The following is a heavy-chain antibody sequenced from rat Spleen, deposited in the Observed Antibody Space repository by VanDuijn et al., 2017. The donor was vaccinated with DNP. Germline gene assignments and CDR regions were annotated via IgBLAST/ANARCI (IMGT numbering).Heavy chain of an antibody. D-gene: IGHD1-11*01. CDR3: TTDFERGY. V-gene: IGHV5-46*01. CDR1: GFAFSTFP. J-gene: IGHJ2*01. CDR2: ISASGGST. Sequence: EVQLVESGGGLVQPGRSMKLSCAASGFAFSTFPMAWVRQAPKKGLEWVASISASGGSTSYRASVQGRFTISRDNAKSILYLQMDSLRSEDTATFYCTTDFERGYWGQGVMVTVSS.